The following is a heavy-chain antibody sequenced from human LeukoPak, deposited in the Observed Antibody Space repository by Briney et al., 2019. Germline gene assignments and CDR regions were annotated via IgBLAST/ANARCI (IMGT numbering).Heavy chain of an antibody. CDR1: GYTFTSYG. CDR3: ARGLWSAHRREYYFDS. Sequence: ASVKVSCKASGYTFTSYGISWVRQAPGQRLEWMGWINAGNGDTKFSQNYQARVTITRDASASTAYMELSSLTSEDTAVYFCARGLWSAHRREYYFDSWGQGTLVTVSS. J-gene: IGHJ4*02. CDR2: INAGNGDT. V-gene: IGHV1-3*01. D-gene: IGHD3-3*01.